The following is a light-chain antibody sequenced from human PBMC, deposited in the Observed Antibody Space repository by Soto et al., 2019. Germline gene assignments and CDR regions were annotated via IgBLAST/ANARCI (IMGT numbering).Light chain of an antibody. V-gene: IGKV1-5*01. CDR1: QPIFTS. CDR3: QQYKSYSAHGLT. J-gene: IGKJ4*01. Sequence: DIQMAQSPSALFASIGDRVSVTCRASQPIFTSLAWYQQKPGKAPKLLIYDASVLQTGVPSRFRGFSSGTDFTLTIRGLQPDDFATYFCQQYKSYSAHGLTFGGGTKVGIK. CDR2: DAS.